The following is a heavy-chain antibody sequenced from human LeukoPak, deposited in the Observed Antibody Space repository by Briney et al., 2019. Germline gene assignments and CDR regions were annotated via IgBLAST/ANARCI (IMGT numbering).Heavy chain of an antibody. CDR2: IIPIFGTA. Sequence: PVASVKVSCTASGGTFSSYAISWVRQAPGQGLEWMGGIIPIFGTANYAQKFQGRVTITADKSTSTAYMELRSLRSDDTAVYYCASTLTPFSYYYYMDVWGKGTTVTVSS. V-gene: IGHV1-69*06. J-gene: IGHJ6*03. CDR1: GGTFSSYA. D-gene: IGHD2-15*01. CDR3: ASTLTPFSYYYYMDV.